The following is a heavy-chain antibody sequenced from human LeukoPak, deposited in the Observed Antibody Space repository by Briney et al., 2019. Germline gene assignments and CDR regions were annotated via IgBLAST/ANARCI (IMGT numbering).Heavy chain of an antibody. V-gene: IGHV3-30*04. CDR3: ARDVGSSSRAPSDYYYGMDV. CDR2: TSYDGSNK. Sequence: GGSLRLSCAASGFTFSRYAMHWVRQAPGMGLEWVAVTSYDGSNKDYADSVKGRFTISRDNSKNTLYLQMNSLRAEDTAVYYCARDVGSSSRAPSDYYYGMDVWGQGTTVTVSS. CDR1: GFTFSRYA. D-gene: IGHD6-13*01. J-gene: IGHJ6*02.